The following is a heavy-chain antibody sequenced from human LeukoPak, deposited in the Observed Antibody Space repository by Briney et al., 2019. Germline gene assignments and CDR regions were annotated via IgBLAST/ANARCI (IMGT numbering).Heavy chain of an antibody. CDR3: ARLVSDGMPHHFDWLFDY. J-gene: IGHJ4*02. V-gene: IGHV4-61*05. CDR2: IYYSAST. CDR1: GGSISSSSYY. Sequence: PSETLSLTCTVSGGSISSSSYYWGWIRQPPGKGLEWIGYIYYSASTNYNPSLKSRVTISVDTSKNQFSLKLSSVTAADTAVYYCARLVSDGMPHHFDWLFDYWGQGTLVTVSS. D-gene: IGHD3-9*01.